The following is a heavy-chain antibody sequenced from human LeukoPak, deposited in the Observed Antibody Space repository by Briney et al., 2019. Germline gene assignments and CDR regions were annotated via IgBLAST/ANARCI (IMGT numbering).Heavy chain of an antibody. D-gene: IGHD6-13*01. CDR2: ISYDGSNK. J-gene: IGHJ4*02. CDR1: GFTFSSNA. V-gene: IGHV3-30-3*01. Sequence: GGSLRLSCAASGFTFSSNAMHWVRQAPGKGLEWVAVISYDGSNKYYADSVKGRFTISRDNSKNTLYLQMNSLRAEDTAVYYCARAYSSSWYIFDYWGQGTLVTVSS. CDR3: ARAYSSSWYIFDY.